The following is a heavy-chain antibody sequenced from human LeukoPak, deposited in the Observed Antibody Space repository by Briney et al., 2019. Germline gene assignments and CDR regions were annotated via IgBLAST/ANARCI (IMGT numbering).Heavy chain of an antibody. J-gene: IGHJ3*02. CDR3: ATGIWGIAAAGTLYDAFDI. D-gene: IGHD6-13*01. V-gene: IGHV1-24*01. Sequence: ASVKVSCKVSGYTLTELSMHWVRQAPGKGLEWMGGFDPEDGETIYAQKFQGRVTMTEDISTDTAYMELSSLRSEDTAVYYCATGIWGIAAAGTLYDAFDIWGQGTMVTVSS. CDR2: FDPEDGET. CDR1: GYTLTELS.